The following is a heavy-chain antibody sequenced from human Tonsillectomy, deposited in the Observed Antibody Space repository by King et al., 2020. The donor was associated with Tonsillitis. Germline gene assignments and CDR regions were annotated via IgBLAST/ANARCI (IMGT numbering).Heavy chain of an antibody. CDR1: GYTFATYH. CDR3: ARGRRECYCSAFDM. D-gene: IGHD2-15*01. V-gene: IGHV1-46*01. J-gene: IGHJ3*02. Sequence: QLVQSGAEVTKPGASLKVSCKASGYTFATYHINWVRQAPGQGLEWMGALNPTGGDTTYAGKFQGRVTMTSDTSTATVSMDLRGLRPEDTAIYYCARGRRECYCSAFDMWGEGTMVTVSS. CDR2: LNPTGGDT.